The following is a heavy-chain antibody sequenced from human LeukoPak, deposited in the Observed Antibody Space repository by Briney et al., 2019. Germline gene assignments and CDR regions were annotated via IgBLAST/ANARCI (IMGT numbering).Heavy chain of an antibody. CDR2: IYYSGST. D-gene: IGHD3-22*01. Sequence: SETLSLTCTVSGGSISSSTYYWGWIRQPPGKGLEWIGSIYYSGSTYYNPSLKSRVTISVDTSKNQFSLKLSSVTPEDTAVYYCAREPYYYDHTGFHPRYLDSWGQGALVSVSS. V-gene: IGHV4-39*02. J-gene: IGHJ4*02. CDR1: GGSISSSTYY. CDR3: AREPYYYDHTGFHPRYLDS.